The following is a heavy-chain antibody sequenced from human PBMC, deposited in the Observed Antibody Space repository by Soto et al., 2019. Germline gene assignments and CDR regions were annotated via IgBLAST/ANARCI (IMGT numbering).Heavy chain of an antibody. J-gene: IGHJ4*02. CDR3: ARERSSGWLDY. CDR2: LNLNFGNT. Sequence: ALVKVSCKASGYTFISYDINWVRQATGQGFVWLVWLNLNFGNTGYAQKFQGRVTMPRNPSLSTAYMELSSLIFEDTAVYYCARERSSGWLDYWGQGTLVTVSS. V-gene: IGHV1-8*02. CDR1: GYTFISYD. D-gene: IGHD6-19*01.